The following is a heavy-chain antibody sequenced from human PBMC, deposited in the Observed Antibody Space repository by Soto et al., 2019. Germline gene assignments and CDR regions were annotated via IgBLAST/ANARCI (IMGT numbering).Heavy chain of an antibody. CDR2: IKQDGSEK. CDR3: ARVLESWNDVDGMDV. J-gene: IGHJ6*02. D-gene: IGHD1-1*01. CDR1: GFTFSSYW. Sequence: EVQLVESGGGLVQPGGSLRLSCAASGFTFSSYWMSWVRQAPGKGLEWVANIKQDGSEKYYVDSVKGRFTISRDNAKNPLYLQMNSLRAEDTAVYYCARVLESWNDVDGMDVWGQGTTVTVSS. V-gene: IGHV3-7*05.